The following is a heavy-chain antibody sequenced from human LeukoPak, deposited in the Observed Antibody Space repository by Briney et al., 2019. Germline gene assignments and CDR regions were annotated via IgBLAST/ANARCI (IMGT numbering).Heavy chain of an antibody. CDR3: ARGIVAVTPVHGYFYY. Sequence: GGSLRLSCAASGFTFSSYWMSWVRQAPGKGLEWVANIKQDGSEKYYVDSVKGRFTISRDNAKNSLYLQMNSLRAEDTAVYYCARGIVAVTPVHGYFYYWGQGTLVTVSS. V-gene: IGHV3-7*01. CDR1: GFTFSSYW. D-gene: IGHD2-21*02. J-gene: IGHJ4*02. CDR2: IKQDGSEK.